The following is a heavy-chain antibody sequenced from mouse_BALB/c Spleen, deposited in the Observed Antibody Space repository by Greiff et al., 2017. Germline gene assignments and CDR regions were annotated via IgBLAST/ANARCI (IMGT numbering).Heavy chain of an antibody. J-gene: IGHJ2*01. V-gene: IGHV5-4*02. CDR1: GFTFSDYY. CDR2: ISDGGSYT. Sequence: EVLLVESGGGLVKPGGSLKLSCTASGFTFSDYYMYWVRQTPEKRLEWVATISDGGSYTYYPDSVKGRFTISRDNAKNNLYLQLSSMKSEDTAMYYCARVPDYWGQGTTLTVSS. CDR3: ARVPDY.